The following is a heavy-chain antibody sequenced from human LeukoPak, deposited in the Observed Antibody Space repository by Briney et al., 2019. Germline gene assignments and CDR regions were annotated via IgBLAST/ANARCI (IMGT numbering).Heavy chain of an antibody. CDR3: TIDLMTGFSSGWHFGY. V-gene: IGHV3-23*01. CDR1: GLTFKNFA. CDR2: TSGDEDST. Sequence: GGSLRLSCAVSGLTFKNFAMSWVRQAPGKGLEWLAVTSGDEDSTHYADSVRGHSVISTDKSKKTSFLHMNSLRAEDTAVYYCTIDLMTGFSSGWHFGYWGQGTLVTVSS. D-gene: IGHD6-19*01. J-gene: IGHJ4*02.